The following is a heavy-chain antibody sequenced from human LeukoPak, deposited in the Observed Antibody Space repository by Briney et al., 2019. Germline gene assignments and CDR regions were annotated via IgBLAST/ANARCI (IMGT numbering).Heavy chain of an antibody. CDR1: GFTVSSNY. CDR2: ISYDGSNK. Sequence: GGSLRLSCAVSGFTVSSNYMSWVRQAPGKGLEWVAVISYDGSNKYYADSVKGRFTISRDNSKNTLYLQMNSLRAEDTAVYYCAKDSLLWFGEISYYFDYWGQGTLVTVSS. D-gene: IGHD3-10*01. J-gene: IGHJ4*02. V-gene: IGHV3-30*18. CDR3: AKDSLLWFGEISYYFDY.